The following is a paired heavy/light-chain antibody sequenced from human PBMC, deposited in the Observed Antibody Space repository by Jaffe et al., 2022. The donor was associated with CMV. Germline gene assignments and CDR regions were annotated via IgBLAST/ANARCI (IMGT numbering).Heavy chain of an antibody. J-gene: IGHJ6*03. CDR3: TTRIAAAGNYYYYYYMDV. D-gene: IGHD6-13*01. CDR2: IRSKANSYAT. V-gene: IGHV3-73*01. CDR1: GFTFSGSA. Sequence: EVQLVESGGGLVQPGGSLKLSCAASGFTFSGSAMHWVRQASGKGLEWVGRIRSKANSYATAYAASVKGRFTISRDDSKNTAYLQMNSLKTEDTAVYYCTTRIAAAGNYYYYYYMDVWGKGTTVTVSS.
Light chain of an antibody. CDR3: AAWDDSLSGPRV. CDR2: RNN. J-gene: IGLJ3*02. Sequence: QSVLTQPPSASGTPGQRVTISCSGSSSNIGSNYVYWYQQLPGTAPKLLIYRNNQRPSGVPDRFSGSKSGTSASLAISGLRSEDEADYYCAAWDDSLSGPRVFGGGTKLTVL. CDR1: SSNIGSNY. V-gene: IGLV1-47*01.